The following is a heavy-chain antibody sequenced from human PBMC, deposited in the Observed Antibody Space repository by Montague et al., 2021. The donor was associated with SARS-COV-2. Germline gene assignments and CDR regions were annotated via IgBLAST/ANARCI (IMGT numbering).Heavy chain of an antibody. CDR3: ARKGSGRSDLAY. Sequence: SETLSLTCTVSGGSISSYYWSWIRQPPGRGLQWIGYISYSGSTNYNPSLKSRVTMSVDTSKNHFTLRLSSVTAADTAIYYCARKGSGRSDLAYWGQGTLVTVSS. J-gene: IGHJ4*02. CDR2: ISYSGST. V-gene: IGHV4-59*12. D-gene: IGHD1-26*01. CDR1: GGSISSYY.